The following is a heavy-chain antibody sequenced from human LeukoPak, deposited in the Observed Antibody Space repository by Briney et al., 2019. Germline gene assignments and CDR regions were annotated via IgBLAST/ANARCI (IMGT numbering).Heavy chain of an antibody. CDR2: IDIYSTKT. CDR1: GFTFSTYA. D-gene: IGHD1-1*01. Sequence: PGGSLRLSCATSGFTFSTYAMTWVRQAPGKGLEWVSAIDIYSTKTNYADSVKGRFTISRDNSKNTLYLQMNSLRGEDTAIYYCTRDWKADFWGHGTLVIVSS. CDR3: TRDWKADF. V-gene: IGHV3-23*05. J-gene: IGHJ4*01.